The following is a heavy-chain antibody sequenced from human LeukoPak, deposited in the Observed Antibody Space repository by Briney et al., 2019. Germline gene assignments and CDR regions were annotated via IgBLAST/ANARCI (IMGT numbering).Heavy chain of an antibody. J-gene: IGHJ4*02. Sequence: ASVKVSCKASGYTFTSYYMHWVRQAPGQGLEWMGGFDPEDGETIYAQKFQGRVTMTEDTSTDTAYMELSSLRSEDTAVYYCATEHYSDWGQGTLVTVSS. CDR2: FDPEDGET. D-gene: IGHD2-15*01. CDR1: GYTFTSYY. V-gene: IGHV1-24*01. CDR3: ATEHYSD.